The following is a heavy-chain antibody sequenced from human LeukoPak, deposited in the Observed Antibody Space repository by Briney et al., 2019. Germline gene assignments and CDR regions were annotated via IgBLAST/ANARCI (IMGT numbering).Heavy chain of an antibody. V-gene: IGHV1-2*02. CDR1: GYTFTGYY. Sequence: ASVKVSCKASGYTFTGYYMHWVRQAPGQGLEWMGWINPNSGGTNYAQKFQSRVTMTRDTSISTAYMELSRLRSDDTAVYYCARDFGRGGSGSYPDRWGQGTLVTVSS. D-gene: IGHD3-10*01. CDR3: ARDFGRGGSGSYPDR. CDR2: INPNSGGT. J-gene: IGHJ5*02.